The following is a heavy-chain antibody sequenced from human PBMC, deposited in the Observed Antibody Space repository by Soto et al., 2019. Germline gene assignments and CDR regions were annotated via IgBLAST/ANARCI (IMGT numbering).Heavy chain of an antibody. V-gene: IGHV4-61*01. D-gene: IGHD3-10*01. J-gene: IGHJ3*02. Sequence: PSETLSLTGTVSGSSVSSGSYYWSWIRQPPGKGLEWIGYIYYSGSTNYNPSLKSRVTISVDTSKNQFSLKLSSVTAADTAVYYCARCEGWFGELGRAFDIWGQGTMVTVSS. CDR2: IYYSGST. CDR3: ARCEGWFGELGRAFDI. CDR1: GSSVSSGSYY.